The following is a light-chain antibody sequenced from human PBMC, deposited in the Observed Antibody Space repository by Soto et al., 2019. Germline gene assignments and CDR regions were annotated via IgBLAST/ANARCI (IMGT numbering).Light chain of an antibody. CDR2: GAS. CDR1: QSVSNNY. CDR3: QQYGTSEII. V-gene: IGKV3-20*01. Sequence: EIVLTQSPGSLSLSPGERATLSCMASQSVSNNYLAWYQQKPGQAPRLLIYGASTRATGIPDRYSGSGSGTDFTLTISRLEPEDFAVFFCQQYGTSEIIFGQGTRLEI. J-gene: IGKJ5*01.